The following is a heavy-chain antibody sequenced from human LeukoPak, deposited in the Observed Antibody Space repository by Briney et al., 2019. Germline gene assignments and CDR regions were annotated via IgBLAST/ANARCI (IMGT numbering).Heavy chain of an antibody. D-gene: IGHD3-10*01. Sequence: GGSLRLSCAASGFTFSSYAMSWVRQAPGKGLEWVSAISGSGGSTYYADSVKGRFTISRDNAKNSLYLQMNSLRAEDTAVYYCALNYYGSGSYYNQRRYYYFDYWGQGTLVTVSS. CDR3: ALNYYGSGSYYNQRRYYYFDY. CDR1: GFTFSSYA. V-gene: IGHV3-23*01. J-gene: IGHJ4*02. CDR2: ISGSGGST.